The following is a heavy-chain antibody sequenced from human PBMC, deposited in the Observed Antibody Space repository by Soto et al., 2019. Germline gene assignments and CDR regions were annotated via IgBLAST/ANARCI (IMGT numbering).Heavy chain of an antibody. Sequence: SETLSLTCAVYGGSFSGYYWSWIRQPPGKGLERIGEINHSGSTNYNPSLKSRVTISVDTSKNQYSLKQSSVTAADTAVYYCARVGIAVAGTYCDSYYGMDVWGQGTTVTVSS. CDR2: INHSGST. CDR1: GGSFSGYY. D-gene: IGHD6-13*01. J-gene: IGHJ6*02. CDR3: ARVGIAVAGTYCDSYYGMDV. V-gene: IGHV4-34*01.